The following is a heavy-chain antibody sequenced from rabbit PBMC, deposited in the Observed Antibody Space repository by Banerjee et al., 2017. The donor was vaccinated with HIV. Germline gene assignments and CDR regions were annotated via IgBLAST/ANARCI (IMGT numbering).Heavy chain of an antibody. J-gene: IGHJ4*01. CDR1: GFSFGNKAV. V-gene: IGHV1S45*01. CDR2: INAVTGKA. D-gene: IGHD1-1*01. Sequence: QEQLVESGGGLVKPEGSLKLSCTASGFSFGNKAVMCWVRQAPGKGLEWIACINAVTGKAVYASWAKGRFTISSHNAQNTLYLQLNSLTAADTATYFCVRDQAHMLDLWGPGTLVTVS. CDR3: VRDQAHMLDL.